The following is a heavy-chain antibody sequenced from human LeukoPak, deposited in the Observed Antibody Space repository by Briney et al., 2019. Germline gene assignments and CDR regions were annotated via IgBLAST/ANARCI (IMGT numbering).Heavy chain of an antibody. CDR2: VYWDDDK. Sequence: SGPTLVNPTQTLTLTCSFSGFSLNTTGVGVGWIRQPPGKALEWLALVYWDDDKRYSPSLQTRLTIIEDTSRTQVILTMTNVDPDDTATYYCAHTRGYGSGDYYKGVIDYWGQGTLATVSS. D-gene: IGHD3-10*01. CDR3: AHTRGYGSGDYYKGVIDY. CDR1: GFSLNTTGVG. V-gene: IGHV2-5*02. J-gene: IGHJ4*02.